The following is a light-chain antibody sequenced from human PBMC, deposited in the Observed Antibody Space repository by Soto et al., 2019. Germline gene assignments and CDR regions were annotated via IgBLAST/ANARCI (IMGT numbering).Light chain of an antibody. Sequence: DIQMTQSPSTLSASVGDRVTITCRASQTLSDYLAWYQQKPGKAPKFLIYMVSTLESGVPSRFSGAGSGTEFSLTISSLQHDDFATYYCQQYKSDPWTFGQGTKVEIK. J-gene: IGKJ1*01. CDR3: QQYKSDPWT. CDR1: QTLSDY. CDR2: MVS. V-gene: IGKV1-5*03.